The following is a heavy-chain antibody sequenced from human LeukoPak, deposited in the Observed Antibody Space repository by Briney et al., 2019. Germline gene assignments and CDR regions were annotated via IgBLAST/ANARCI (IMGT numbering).Heavy chain of an antibody. CDR3: AKDSPYSDDFWTSPLDN. CDR1: AFIFSNYG. V-gene: IGHV3-30*02. D-gene: IGHD3-3*01. J-gene: IGHJ4*02. Sequence: GGSLRLSCAASAFIFSNYGMHWVRQAPDKGLEWVSFIRYEGSRKYYADSLKGRFTISRDNSKNTLYLQMNSLRAEDTAVYYCAKDSPYSDDFWTSPLDNWGQGALVTVSS. CDR2: IRYEGSRK.